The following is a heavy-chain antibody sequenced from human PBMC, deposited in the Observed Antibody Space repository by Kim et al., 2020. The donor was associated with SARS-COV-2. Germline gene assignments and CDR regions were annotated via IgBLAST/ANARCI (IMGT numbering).Heavy chain of an antibody. CDR1: GGSISSYY. CDR3: AIFDPFDAFDI. J-gene: IGHJ3*02. CDR2: IYYSGST. Sequence: SETLSLTCTVSGGSISSYYWSWIRQPPGKGLEWIGYIYYSGSTNYNPSLKSRVTISVDTSKNQFSLKLSSVTAADTAVYYCAIFDPFDAFDIWGQGTMVTVSS. V-gene: IGHV4-59*01. D-gene: IGHD2-21*01.